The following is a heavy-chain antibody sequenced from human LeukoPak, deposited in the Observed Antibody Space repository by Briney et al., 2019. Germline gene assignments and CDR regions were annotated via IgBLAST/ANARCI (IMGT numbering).Heavy chain of an antibody. D-gene: IGHD1-26*01. CDR3: ARGSKAGIVGATSEFDP. J-gene: IGHJ5*02. CDR1: GGSISSYY. CDR2: IYYSGST. Sequence: SETLSLTCTVSGGSISSYYWSWIRQPPGKGLEWIGYIYYSGSTNYNPSLKSRVTISVDTSKNQFSLKLSSVTAADTAVYYCARGSKAGIVGATSEFDPWGQGTLVTVFS. V-gene: IGHV4-59*08.